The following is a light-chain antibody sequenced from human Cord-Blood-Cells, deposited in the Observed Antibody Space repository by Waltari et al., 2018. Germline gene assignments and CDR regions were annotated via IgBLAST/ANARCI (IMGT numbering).Light chain of an antibody. J-gene: IGKJ2*01. CDR2: DAS. CDR1: QDISNY. Sequence: DIPMNQSPSSLSASVGDRVTITCQASQDISNYLNWYQQKPGKAPKLLIYDASNLETGVPSRFSGSGSGTDFTFTISSLQPEDIATYYCQQYDNLPMYTFGQGTKLEIK. V-gene: IGKV1-33*01. CDR3: QQYDNLPMYT.